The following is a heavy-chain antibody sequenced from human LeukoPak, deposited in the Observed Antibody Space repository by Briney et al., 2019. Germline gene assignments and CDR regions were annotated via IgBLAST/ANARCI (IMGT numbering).Heavy chain of an antibody. CDR3: ARDNEVEMAGLFDY. V-gene: IGHV3-30-3*01. CDR1: GFTFSSYA. CDR2: ISYDGSNK. J-gene: IGHJ4*02. Sequence: GGSLRLSCAASGFTFSSYAMHWVRQAPGKGLEWVAVISYDGSNKYYADSVKGRFTISRDNSKNTLYLQVNSLRAEDTAVYYCARDNEVEMAGLFDYWGQGTLVTVSS. D-gene: IGHD5-24*01.